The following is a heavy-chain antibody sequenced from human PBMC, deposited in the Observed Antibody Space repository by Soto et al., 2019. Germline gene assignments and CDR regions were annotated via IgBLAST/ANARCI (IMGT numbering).Heavy chain of an antibody. CDR1: GFTLSSYA. CDR3: AKTGASSSWYYYYGMDV. V-gene: IGHV3-23*01. Sequence: EVQLLESGGGLVQPGGSLRLSCAASGFTLSSYAMSWVRQAPGKGLEWVSAISGSGGSTYYADSVKGRFTISRDNSKNTLYLQMNSLRAEDTAVYYCAKTGASSSWYYYYGMDVWGQGTTVTVSS. J-gene: IGHJ6*02. D-gene: IGHD6-13*01. CDR2: ISGSGGST.